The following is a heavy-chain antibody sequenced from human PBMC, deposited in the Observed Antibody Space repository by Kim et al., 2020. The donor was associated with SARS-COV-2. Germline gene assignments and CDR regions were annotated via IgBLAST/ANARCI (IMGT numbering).Heavy chain of an antibody. V-gene: IGHV3-48*02. J-gene: IGHJ4*02. CDR3: ARDPGAEFFFDN. CDR2: I. Sequence: IYDANSVRGRFTISRDNARNLVFLQMNNLGDDDTAMYYCARDPGAEFFFDNWGQGTLVTVSS. D-gene: IGHD1-26*01.